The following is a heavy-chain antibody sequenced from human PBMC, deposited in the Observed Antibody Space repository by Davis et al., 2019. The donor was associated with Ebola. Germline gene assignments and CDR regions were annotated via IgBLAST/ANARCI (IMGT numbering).Heavy chain of an antibody. CDR2: IYYTGGT. V-gene: IGHV4-59*08. D-gene: IGHD3-10*01. CDR3: ARAPLTMVNNWFDP. Sequence: ESLKISCAASGFTFSSYSMNWIRQSPENGLEWVGYIYYTGGTFYNPSLNSRLNISMDTSKNQFYLKLSSVTAADTAVYFYARAPLTMVNNWFDPWGPGTLVIVSS. CDR1: GFTFSSYS. J-gene: IGHJ5*02.